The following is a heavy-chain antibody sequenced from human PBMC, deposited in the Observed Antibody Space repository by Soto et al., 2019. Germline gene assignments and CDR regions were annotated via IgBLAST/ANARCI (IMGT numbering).Heavy chain of an antibody. D-gene: IGHD2-2*01. CDR1: GGTFSSYA. CDR2: IIPIFGTA. CDR3: ARAGIGVVPAAMENYGMDV. V-gene: IGHV1-69*13. J-gene: IGHJ6*02. Sequence: SVKVSCKASGGTFSSYAISWVRQAPGQGLEWMGGIIPIFGTANYAQKFQGRVTITADESTSTAYMELSSLRSEDTAVYYCARAGIGVVPAAMENYGMDVWGQGTTVTVSS.